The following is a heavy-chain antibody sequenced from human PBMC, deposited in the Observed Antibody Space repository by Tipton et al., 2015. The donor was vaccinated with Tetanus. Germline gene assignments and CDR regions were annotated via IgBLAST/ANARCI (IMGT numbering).Heavy chain of an antibody. D-gene: IGHD1-1*01. CDR2: ISANSDAT. V-gene: IGHV3-23*01. CDR3: ANFRSDTHAYWNGPDWLGP. J-gene: IGHJ5*02. CDR1: GFTFSSYL. Sequence: SLRLSCAASGFTFSSYLMSWVRQPPGKGLEWISAISANSDATYYADSVKGRFTISRDNSKNTLYLQMNILRAEDSAIYYCANFRSDTHAYWNGPDWLGPWGPGTLVPVSS.